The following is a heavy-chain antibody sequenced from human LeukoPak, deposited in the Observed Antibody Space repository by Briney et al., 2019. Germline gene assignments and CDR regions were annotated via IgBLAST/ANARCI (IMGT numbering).Heavy chain of an antibody. CDR1: GFTVSSNY. J-gene: IGHJ4*02. CDR3: ARAHGYSSGWDHTPSYFDY. D-gene: IGHD6-19*01. V-gene: IGHV3-66*02. Sequence: GGSLRLSCAASGFTVSSNYMSWVRQAPGKGLEWVSVIYSGGSTYYADSVKGRFTISRDNSKNTLYLQMNSLRAEDTAVYCCARAHGYSSGWDHTPSYFDYWGQGTLVTVSS. CDR2: IYSGGST.